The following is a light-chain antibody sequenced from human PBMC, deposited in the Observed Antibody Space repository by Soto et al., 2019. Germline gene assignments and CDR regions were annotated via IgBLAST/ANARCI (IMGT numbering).Light chain of an antibody. CDR1: NIGSKN. V-gene: IGLV3-9*01. Sequence: SSELTQPLSVSVAPGQTARITCGGTNIGSKNVHWYQQKPGQAPVLVIYRDSNRPSGIPERFSGSNSGNTATLTISRAQAGDEADYYCQVWDSSTVVFGGGTKLTVL. CDR3: QVWDSSTVV. J-gene: IGLJ2*01. CDR2: RDS.